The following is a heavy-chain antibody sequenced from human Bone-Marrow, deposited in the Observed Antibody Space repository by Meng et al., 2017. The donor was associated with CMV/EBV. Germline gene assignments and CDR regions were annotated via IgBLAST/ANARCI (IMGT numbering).Heavy chain of an antibody. V-gene: IGHV3-7*01. CDR2: IKQGGSEK. CDR3: VREDGVDASRGNRFDP. CDR1: GFTFSGYW. J-gene: IGHJ5*02. D-gene: IGHD3-3*01. Sequence: GGSLRSSCEAPGFTFSGYWMSWVRQAPGKGREWVANIKQGGSEKYYVDSVKGRFTISRENAKNSLYLQMNTLSAEDTAVYDCVREDGVDASRGNRFDPWGQGALVTVSS.